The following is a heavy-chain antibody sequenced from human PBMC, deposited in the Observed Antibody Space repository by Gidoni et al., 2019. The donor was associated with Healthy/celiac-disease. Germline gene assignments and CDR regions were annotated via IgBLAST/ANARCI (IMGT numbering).Heavy chain of an antibody. V-gene: IGHV3-23*01. D-gene: IGHD2-15*01. J-gene: IGHJ3*02. CDR1: GFTFSSYA. CDR3: AKDIVVVVAATDAFDI. CDR2: ISGSGGST. Sequence: EVQLLESGGGLVQPGGSLRLSCAASGFTFSSYAMGWVRQAPGKGLGWVSAISGSGGSTYYADSVKGRFTISRDNSKNTLYLQMNSLRAEDTAVYYCAKDIVVVVAATDAFDIWGQGTMVTVSS.